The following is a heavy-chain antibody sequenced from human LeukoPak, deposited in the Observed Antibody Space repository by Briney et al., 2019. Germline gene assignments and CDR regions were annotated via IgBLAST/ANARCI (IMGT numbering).Heavy chain of an antibody. CDR1: GFSVSINY. D-gene: IGHD6-13*01. J-gene: IGHJ3*02. CDR2: IYSCGST. CDR3: ARNSNIIAAAGSAFDI. Sequence: GGSLRLSCAASGFSVSINYMSWVRQAPGKGLEWVSVIYSCGSTYYADSVKGRFTISRDNSKNTLYLQMNSLRAEDTAVYYCARNSNIIAAAGSAFDIWGQGTMVAVSS. V-gene: IGHV3-66*01.